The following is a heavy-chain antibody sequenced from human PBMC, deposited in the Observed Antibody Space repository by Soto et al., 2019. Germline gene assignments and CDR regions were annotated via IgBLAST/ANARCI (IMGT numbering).Heavy chain of an antibody. D-gene: IGHD6-6*01. Sequence: VQLVESGGGLVQPGRSLRLSCTASGFTFGDYAMSWFRQAPGKGLEWVGFIRSKAYGGTTEYAASVKGRFTISRDDSKSIAYLQMNSLKTEDTAVYYCTYSSSSYYYYYYMDVWGKGTTVTVSS. CDR2: IRSKAYGGTT. J-gene: IGHJ6*03. V-gene: IGHV3-49*03. CDR1: GFTFGDYA. CDR3: TYSSSSYYYYYYMDV.